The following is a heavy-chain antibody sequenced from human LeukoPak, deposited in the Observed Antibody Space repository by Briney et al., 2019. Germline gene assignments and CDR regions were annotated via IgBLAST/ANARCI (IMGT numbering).Heavy chain of an antibody. CDR2: SSNSGRRT. Sequence: PGGSLRLSCAASGFILSDYYMTWIRHAPGEGLEWVSYSSNSGRRTHFGNSVKGRFTIPRDSARNSVYLQMSSLRGEDTAVYYCARLYYYRSGCYHAFDMWGQGTMVIVSS. V-gene: IGHV3-11*03. D-gene: IGHD3-22*01. CDR3: ARLYYYRSGCYHAFDM. CDR1: GFILSDYY. J-gene: IGHJ3*02.